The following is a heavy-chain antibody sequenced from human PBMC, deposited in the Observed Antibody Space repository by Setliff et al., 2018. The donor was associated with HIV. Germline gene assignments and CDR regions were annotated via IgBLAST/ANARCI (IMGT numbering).Heavy chain of an antibody. CDR1: GFTFSPYW. D-gene: IGHD6-6*01. Sequence: GESLKISCVASGFTFSPYWMHWVRQAPGKGLVWVSLINSDGSSTRYADSVKGRITISRDNAKNTLYLQMNSLRAEDTAVYYCARARYMDVWGKGTTVTVSS. CDR3: ARARYMDV. J-gene: IGHJ6*03. CDR2: INSDGSST. V-gene: IGHV3-74*01.